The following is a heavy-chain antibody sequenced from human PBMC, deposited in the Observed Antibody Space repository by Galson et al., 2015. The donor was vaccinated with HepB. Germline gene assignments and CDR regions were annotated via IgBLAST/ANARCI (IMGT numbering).Heavy chain of an antibody. CDR1: GFIVSSDY. Sequence: SLRLSCAASGFIVSSDYMNWVRQAPGEGLVFVSLINSDGSTTNYKDSVKGRFTISRDNAKNTLYLQMHSLRAEDAAVYYCARDGGRGSTDYWGQGTLVTVSS. V-gene: IGHV3-74*01. J-gene: IGHJ4*02. D-gene: IGHD1-26*01. CDR2: INSDGSTT. CDR3: ARDGGRGSTDY.